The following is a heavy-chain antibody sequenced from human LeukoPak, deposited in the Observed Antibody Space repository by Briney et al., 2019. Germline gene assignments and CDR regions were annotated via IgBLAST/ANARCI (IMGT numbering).Heavy chain of an antibody. D-gene: IGHD6-19*01. CDR1: GFTFSSYA. V-gene: IGHV3-23*01. CDR2: ISGSGGST. Sequence: GGSLRLSCAASGFTFSSYAMSWVRQAPGKGLEWVSTISGSGGSTYYADSVKGGFTISRDNSKNTLFLQMNSLRAEDTAIYYCAKVPIAVAASRIYFDYWGQGTLVTVSS. J-gene: IGHJ4*02. CDR3: AKVPIAVAASRIYFDY.